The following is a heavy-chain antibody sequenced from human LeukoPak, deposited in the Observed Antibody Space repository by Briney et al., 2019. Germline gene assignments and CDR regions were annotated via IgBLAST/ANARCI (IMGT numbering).Heavy chain of an antibody. D-gene: IGHD5-24*01. V-gene: IGHV3-21*01. CDR3: AILEMTTSYYYYMDV. J-gene: IGHJ6*03. CDR2: ISSSSSYI. CDR1: GFTFSSYS. Sequence: GGSLRLTCAASGFTFSSYSMNWVRQAPGKGLEWVSSISSSSSYIYYADSVKGRFTISRDNAKNSLYLQMNSLRAEDTAVYYCAILEMTTSYYYYMDVWGKGTTVTVSS.